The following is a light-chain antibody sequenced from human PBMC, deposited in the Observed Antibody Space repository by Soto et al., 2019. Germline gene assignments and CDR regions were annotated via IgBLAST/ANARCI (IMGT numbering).Light chain of an antibody. Sequence: QSALTQPPSASGSPGQSVTISCTGTSSDGGAYNYVSWYQQHAGKAPKLVIYEVTKRPSGVPDRFSGSKSANTASLTVSGLQAEDEADYYCSSFASSNTWVFGGGTKLTVL. J-gene: IGLJ3*02. CDR2: EVT. V-gene: IGLV2-8*01. CDR3: SSFASSNTWV. CDR1: SSDGGAYNY.